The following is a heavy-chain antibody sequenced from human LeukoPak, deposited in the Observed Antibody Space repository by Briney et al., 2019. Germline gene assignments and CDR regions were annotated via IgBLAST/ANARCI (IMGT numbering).Heavy chain of an antibody. J-gene: IGHJ1*01. CDR1: GFTFGSYW. CDR3: ARAPSEIGGYYPEYFRH. CDR2: IKSDGST. V-gene: IGHV3-74*01. D-gene: IGHD3-22*01. Sequence: GGSLRLSCAASGFTFGSYWMHWVRQAPGKGLVWVSRIKSDGSTNYADSVKGRFTISRDNAKNTVSLQMNSLRTEDTGVYYCARAPSEIGGYYPEYFRHWGQGTLVTVSS.